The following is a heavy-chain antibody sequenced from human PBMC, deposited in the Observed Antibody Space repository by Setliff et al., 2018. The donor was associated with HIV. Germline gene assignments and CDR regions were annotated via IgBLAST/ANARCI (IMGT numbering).Heavy chain of an antibody. D-gene: IGHD6-19*01. CDR2: IYYSGDT. CDR3: AKGGTSGWYSVLYFQH. J-gene: IGHJ1*01. V-gene: IGHV4-39*07. CDR1: GGSISSDY. Sequence: SETLSLTCTVSGGSISSDYWGWIRQPPGRGLEWIGSIYYSGDTHYNPSLKSRVTISVDTSKNQFSLKLNSLTAADTAVYYCAKGGTSGWYSVLYFQHWGQGTLVTVSS.